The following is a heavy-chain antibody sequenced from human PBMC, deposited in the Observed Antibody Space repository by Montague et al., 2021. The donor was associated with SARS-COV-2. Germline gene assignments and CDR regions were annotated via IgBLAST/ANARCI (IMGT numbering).Heavy chain of an antibody. CDR3: ARHDFQWFDC. CDR1: GFTFSDYW. V-gene: IGHV3-7*01. J-gene: IGHJ5*01. D-gene: IGHD2-21*02. Sequence: SLRLSCAASGFTFSDYWMTWVRQAPGKGLEWVANINAEGSGKYCLDSVKGRFTISRDNAKNSLYLQMNSLRDEDTAIYYCARHDFQWFDCWGQGTLVTVSS. CDR2: INAEGSGK.